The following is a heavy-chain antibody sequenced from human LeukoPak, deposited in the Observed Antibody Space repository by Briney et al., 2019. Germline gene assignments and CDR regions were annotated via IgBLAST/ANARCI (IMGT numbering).Heavy chain of an antibody. J-gene: IGHJ4*02. CDR2: INQHGSEI. CDR1: GFTFSFYW. Sequence: PGGSLRLSCAASGFTFSFYWMNWVRQAPGKGLEWVAVINQHGSEIYYVDSVKGRFTISRDNAKNSLYLQMNSLRAEDTAVYYCARQGHKTRVYYFDYWGQGTLVTVSS. CDR3: ARQGHKTRVYYFDY. V-gene: IGHV3-7*01.